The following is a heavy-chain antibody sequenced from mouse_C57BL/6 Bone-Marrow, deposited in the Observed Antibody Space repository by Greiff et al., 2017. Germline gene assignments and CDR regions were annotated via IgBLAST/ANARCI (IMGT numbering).Heavy chain of an antibody. CDR3: ARSKGFDY. CDR2: IYPGGGYT. Sequence: LVESGAELVRPGTSVKMSCKASGYTFTNYWIGWAKQRPGHGLEWIGDIYPGGGYTNYNEKFKGKATLTADKSSSTAYMQVSSLTSEDSAVCYCARSKGFDYWGQGTTLTVSS. CDR1: GYTFTNYW. J-gene: IGHJ2*01. V-gene: IGHV1-63*01.